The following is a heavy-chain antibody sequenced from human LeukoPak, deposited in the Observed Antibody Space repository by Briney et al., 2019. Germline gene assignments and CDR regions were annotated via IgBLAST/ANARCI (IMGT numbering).Heavy chain of an antibody. J-gene: IGHJ4*02. CDR3: ARVADYSPGLTNVPY. CDR1: GYAFTCYY. V-gene: IGHV1-2*02. D-gene: IGHD1-26*01. CDR2: MNPNSGDT. Sequence: ASVKVSCKASGYAFTCYYMHWVRQAPGQGLEWMGWMNPNSGDTTYAQKFQGRVTMTRDTSISTAYMELSRLRSDDTAVYYCARVADYSPGLTNVPYWGQGTLVTVSS.